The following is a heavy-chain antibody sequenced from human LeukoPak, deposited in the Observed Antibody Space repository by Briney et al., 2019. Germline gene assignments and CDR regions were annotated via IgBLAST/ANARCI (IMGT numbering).Heavy chain of an antibody. Sequence: PSETLSLTCTVSGGSISSYYWSWIRQPPGKGLEWIGYIYYSGGTNYNPSLKSRVTISVDTSKNQFSLKLSSVTAADTAVYYCARGYSYGFFDYWGQGTLVTVSS. CDR3: ARGYSYGFFDY. V-gene: IGHV4-59*01. D-gene: IGHD5-18*01. CDR2: IYYSGGT. CDR1: GGSISSYY. J-gene: IGHJ4*02.